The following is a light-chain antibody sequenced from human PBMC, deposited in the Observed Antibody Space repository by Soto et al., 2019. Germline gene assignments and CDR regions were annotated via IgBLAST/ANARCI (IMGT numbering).Light chain of an antibody. CDR1: QSISNS. CDR2: TIS. V-gene: IGKV1-39*01. J-gene: IGKJ4*01. Sequence: DIQMTQSPSSLSAFVGDRVTITCRASQSISNSLNWYQQKPGKAPRLLISTISSLQSGVPSRFTGSGSGTDFTLTISSLQPEDFATYYCQQTHRTPLTFGGGTKVEV. CDR3: QQTHRTPLT.